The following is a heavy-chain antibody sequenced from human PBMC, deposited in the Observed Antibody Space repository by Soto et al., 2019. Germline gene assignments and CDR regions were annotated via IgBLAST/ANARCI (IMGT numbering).Heavy chain of an antibody. CDR2: VSFDGSNN. J-gene: IGHJ4*02. V-gene: IGHV3-30*18. Sequence: GGSLRLSCAASGFTFSFYAMHWVRRAPGKGLEWVAVVSFDGSNNYYADSVKGRFTISRDNSKNTLSLQMNSLRVEDTALYYCAKAVALYFFDYWGQGTLVTVSS. D-gene: IGHD2-15*01. CDR3: AKAVALYFFDY. CDR1: GFTFSFYA.